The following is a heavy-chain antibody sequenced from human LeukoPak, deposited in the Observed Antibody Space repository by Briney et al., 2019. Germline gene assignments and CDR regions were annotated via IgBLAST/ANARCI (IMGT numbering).Heavy chain of an antibody. D-gene: IGHD3-10*01. Sequence: GGSMRLSCAASGFTFSSYAMSWVRQVPGKGLEWVSVISGSGDNTYYADSVKGRFTISRDNSKNTLYLQMNSLRAEDTAVYYCAKPVTVSSPFDYWGQGTLVSVSS. J-gene: IGHJ4*02. CDR2: ISGSGDNT. CDR3: AKPVTVSSPFDY. CDR1: GFTFSSYA. V-gene: IGHV3-23*01.